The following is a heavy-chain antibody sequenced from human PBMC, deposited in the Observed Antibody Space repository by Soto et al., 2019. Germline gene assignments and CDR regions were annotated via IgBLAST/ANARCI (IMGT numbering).Heavy chain of an antibody. Sequence: EVQLVESGGDLVQPGGSLRLSCVASGFTFSAYWMSWVRQAPGKGLEWVATIKNDGSEKYYADAVRGRFTLSRDNTKSSFYLELGGLRAEDTASYYCARGSNQDYWGQGTLVAVSS. V-gene: IGHV3-7*03. D-gene: IGHD2-8*01. CDR2: IKNDGSEK. J-gene: IGHJ4*02. CDR3: ARGSNQDY. CDR1: GFTFSAYW.